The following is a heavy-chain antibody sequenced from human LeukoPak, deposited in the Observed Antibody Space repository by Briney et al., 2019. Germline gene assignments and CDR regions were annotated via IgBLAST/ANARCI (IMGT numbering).Heavy chain of an antibody. D-gene: IGHD3-22*01. V-gene: IGHV3-74*01. Sequence: GGSLRLSCAASGFSFSSYWMFWVRQAPGKGLVWVSRIHSDGNSTTYADSVKGRFTISRDNAKSTLYLQMNSLRAEDTAVYYCAREATPGVPRGLLLWGQGTLVTVSS. J-gene: IGHJ4*02. CDR3: AREATPGVPRGLLL. CDR1: GFSFSSYW. CDR2: IHSDGNST.